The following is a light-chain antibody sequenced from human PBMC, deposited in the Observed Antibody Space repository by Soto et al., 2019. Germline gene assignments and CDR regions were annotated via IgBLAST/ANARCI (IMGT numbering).Light chain of an antibody. V-gene: IGLV2-14*01. Sequence: QSALTQPASVSGSPGQSITISCTGTSSDVGGYNYVSWYQQHPGKVPKLMIYEVSNRPSGVSNRFSGSKSGNTASLTISGLQAEAEANYYCSSFTTSRTLVFGGGTKVTVL. J-gene: IGLJ3*02. CDR3: SSFTTSRTLV. CDR2: EVS. CDR1: SSDVGGYNY.